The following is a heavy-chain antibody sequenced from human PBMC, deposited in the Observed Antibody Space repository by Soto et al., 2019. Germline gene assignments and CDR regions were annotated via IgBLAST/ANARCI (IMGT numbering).Heavy chain of an antibody. V-gene: IGHV3-64*02. CDR3: ARGRGDYEHWNFDL. Sequence: EVQLVESGDALVQPGGSLRVSCEGSGFTFSTYGMHWVRQAPGKGLEFVSSTSGSGRRTSYADSVKGRFIISRDNSKNTLYLQMGSLRIEGTGVYYCARGRGDYEHWNFDLWGRGSLVTVSS. CDR1: GFTFSTYG. D-gene: IGHD4-17*01. J-gene: IGHJ2*01. CDR2: TSGSGRRT.